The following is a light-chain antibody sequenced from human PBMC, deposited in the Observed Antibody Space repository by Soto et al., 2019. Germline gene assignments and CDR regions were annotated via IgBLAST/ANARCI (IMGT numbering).Light chain of an antibody. CDR2: DAS. CDR1: QGIRND. J-gene: IGKJ1*01. Sequence: IQMTQSPSSLSASVGDRVTVTCRASQGIRNDLGWYRHKPGKAPKFLIYDASSLESGVPSRFSGSGSGTEFTLTISNLQPDDFATYFCQQYHNYPRTFGQGTKVDIK. CDR3: QQYHNYPRT. V-gene: IGKV1-17*02.